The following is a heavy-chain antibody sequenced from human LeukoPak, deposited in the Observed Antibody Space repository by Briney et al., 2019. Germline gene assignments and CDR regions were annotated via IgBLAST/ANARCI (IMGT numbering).Heavy chain of an antibody. J-gene: IGHJ6*02. CDR2: IIPILGIA. D-gene: IGHD3-22*01. CDR3: ARDTPLVGYYYDSSGPYYYGMDV. CDR1: GGTFSSYA. V-gene: IGHV1-69*04. Sequence: SVKVSCKASGGTFSSYAISWVRQAPGQGLEWMGRIIPILGIANYAQKFQGRVTITADKSTSTAYMELSSLRSEDTAVYYCARDTPLVGYYYDSSGPYYYGMDVWGQGTTVTVSS.